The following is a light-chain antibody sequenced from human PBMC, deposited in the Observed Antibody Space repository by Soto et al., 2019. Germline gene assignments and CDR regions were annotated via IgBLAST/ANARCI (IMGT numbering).Light chain of an antibody. V-gene: IGLV1-44*01. CDR1: SSNIGSNH. CDR2: RSD. J-gene: IGLJ2*01. Sequence: QSVLTQSPSASGTPGQRVIIACSGSSSNIGSNHVNWYRHLPGAAPKLLIFRSDQRPSGVPDRFSGSKSGTTASLAISGLQSGDEADYYCAAWDDSQYGVVFGGGTKVTVL. CDR3: AAWDDSQYGVV.